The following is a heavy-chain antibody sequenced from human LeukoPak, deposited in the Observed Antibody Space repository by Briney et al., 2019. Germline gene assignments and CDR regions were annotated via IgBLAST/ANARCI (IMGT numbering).Heavy chain of an antibody. Sequence: GGSLRLSCTASGFTFSSYTMHWVRRAPGKGLEWVAVISHDGNIKYHADSMKDRFTISRDNSRNTLYLQMNNLRPEDTAVYSCARAKYYDSRGYSVREAYDIWGQGTMVTVSS. V-gene: IGHV3-30*04. D-gene: IGHD3-22*01. CDR1: GFTFSSYT. J-gene: IGHJ3*02. CDR3: ARAKYYDSRGYSVREAYDI. CDR2: ISHDGNIK.